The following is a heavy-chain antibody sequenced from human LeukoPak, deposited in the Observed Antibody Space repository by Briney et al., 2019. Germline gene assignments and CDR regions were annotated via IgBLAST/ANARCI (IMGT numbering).Heavy chain of an antibody. J-gene: IGHJ3*02. CDR2: IYYSGST. D-gene: IGHD2-15*01. Sequence: SETLSLTCTVSGGSISSYYWSWIRQPPGKGLEWIGYIYYSGSTNYNPSLKSRVTISVDTSKNQFSLKLGSVTAADTAVYYCARHVWGGYCSGGSCYPDAFDIWGQGTMVTVSS. CDR3: ARHVWGGYCSGGSCYPDAFDI. V-gene: IGHV4-59*08. CDR1: GGSISSYY.